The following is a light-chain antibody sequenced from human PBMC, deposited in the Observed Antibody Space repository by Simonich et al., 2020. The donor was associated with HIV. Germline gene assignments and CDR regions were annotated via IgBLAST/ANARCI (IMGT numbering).Light chain of an antibody. V-gene: IGLV1-47*01. Sequence: QSVLTQPPSASGTPGQRVTISCSGSSSNIESNYVYWYQQLPGPAPKLLIYRNNQRPSGVPDRFSGSKSGTSASLAIRGLRSEDEADYYCAAWDDSLSGWVFGGGTKLTVL. CDR2: RNN. CDR3: AAWDDSLSGWV. CDR1: SSNIESNY. J-gene: IGLJ3*02.